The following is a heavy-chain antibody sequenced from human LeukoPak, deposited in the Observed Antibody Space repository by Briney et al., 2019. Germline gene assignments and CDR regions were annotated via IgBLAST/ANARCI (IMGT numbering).Heavy chain of an antibody. Sequence: GGSLRLSCAASGFTFSNYAMSWVRQAPGKGLEWVSTISGSGGSTYYADSVKGRFTISRDNSKNTLYLQMNSLRAEDTAAYYCAKGSRAQSYYFDFWGQGTLVTVSS. CDR1: GFTFSNYA. D-gene: IGHD3-10*01. V-gene: IGHV3-23*01. CDR3: AKGSRAQSYYFDF. J-gene: IGHJ4*02. CDR2: ISGSGGST.